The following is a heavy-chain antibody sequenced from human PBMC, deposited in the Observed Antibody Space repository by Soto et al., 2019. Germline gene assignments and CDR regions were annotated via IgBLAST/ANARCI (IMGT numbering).Heavy chain of an antibody. J-gene: IGHJ4*02. CDR2: ISWKDDK. V-gene: IGHV2-5*01. CDR3: AHRYGGNYYRWYFDS. Sequence: QITLKESGPTLVKPTQTLTLTCTYSAFSLTTSGAGVGWNRQPPGKAPEWHALISWKDDKRYNPGLESRLTITKDTSKNQVILTLTTMDPVDTATYFCAHRYGGNYYRWYFDSWGQGTLVTVSS. CDR1: AFSLTTSGAG. D-gene: IGHD1-26*01.